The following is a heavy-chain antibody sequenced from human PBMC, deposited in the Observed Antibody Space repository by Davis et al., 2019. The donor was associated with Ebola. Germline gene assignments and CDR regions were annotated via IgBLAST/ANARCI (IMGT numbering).Heavy chain of an antibody. J-gene: IGHJ2*01. D-gene: IGHD6-13*01. Sequence: MPSQTLSPTCPLYAGSSSGYYCSWIRQLPGKGLEWIGEIKHSGSTTYNPSLKSRAAISVDTSKNQFSLKLTSLTGADAAVYYCARVRGTSWNSRYFDLWGRDTLVTVSS. V-gene: IGHV4-34*01. CDR1: AGSSSGYY. CDR2: IKHSGST. CDR3: ARVRGTSWNSRYFDL.